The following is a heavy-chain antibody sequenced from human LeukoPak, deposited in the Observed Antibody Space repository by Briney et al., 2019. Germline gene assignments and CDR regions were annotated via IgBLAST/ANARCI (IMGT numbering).Heavy chain of an antibody. D-gene: IGHD3/OR15-3a*01. CDR2: ISYDGSNK. Sequence: GGSLRLSCAASGFTFSSYAMHWVRQAPGKGLEWVAVISYDGSNKYYADSVKGRFTISRDNSKNTLYLQMNSLRAEDTAVYYCARAGWTYEFVYWGQGTLVTVSS. V-gene: IGHV3-30*04. CDR3: ARAGWTYEFVY. CDR1: GFTFSSYA. J-gene: IGHJ4*02.